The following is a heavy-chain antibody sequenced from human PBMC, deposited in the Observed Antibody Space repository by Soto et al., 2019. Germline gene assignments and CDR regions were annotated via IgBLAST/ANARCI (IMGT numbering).Heavy chain of an antibody. D-gene: IGHD1-1*01. CDR2: MLHTGGT. V-gene: IGHV4-30-2*01. CDR3: ARLQLDEGFGY. Sequence: SETVSLPCAFSGVAITCGGVSCRWVRQPPWKGLEWIGYMLHTGGTEYKPSLKRRVSMSVDKSTNEFALHLTSVTATDTAVYYCARLQLDEGFGYWDQPAMVTASS. CDR1: GVAITCGGVS. J-gene: IGHJ4*02.